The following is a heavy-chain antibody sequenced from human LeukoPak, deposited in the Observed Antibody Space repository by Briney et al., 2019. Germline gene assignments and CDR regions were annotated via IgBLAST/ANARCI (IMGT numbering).Heavy chain of an antibody. CDR1: GYTFTSYA. D-gene: IGHD3-10*01. J-gene: IGHJ5*02. CDR2: INTNTGNP. Sequence: GASVKVSCKASGYTFTSYAMNWVRQAPGQGLEWMGWINTNTGNPTYAQGFTGRFVFSLDTSVSTAYLQISSLKAEDTAVYYCARDRIYYGSGSYLIGWFDPWGQGTLVTVSS. V-gene: IGHV7-4-1*02. CDR3: ARDRIYYGSGSYLIGWFDP.